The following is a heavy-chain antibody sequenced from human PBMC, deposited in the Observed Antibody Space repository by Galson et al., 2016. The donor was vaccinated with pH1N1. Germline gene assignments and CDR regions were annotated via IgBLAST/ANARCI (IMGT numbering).Heavy chain of an antibody. D-gene: IGHD2-8*02. Sequence: PALVKPTQTLTLTCTFSGFSLTTTGVGVGWIRQPPGKALEWLALIYWDDDKRYSPSLKSRLTITKDTAKNQVVLTMTNMDPVDTVTYYCANSSRDCNGGVFYLGFDYWGQGTLVTVSS. CDR1: GFSLTTTGVG. J-gene: IGHJ4*02. CDR3: ANSSRDCNGGVFYLGFDY. V-gene: IGHV2-5*02. CDR2: IYWDDDK.